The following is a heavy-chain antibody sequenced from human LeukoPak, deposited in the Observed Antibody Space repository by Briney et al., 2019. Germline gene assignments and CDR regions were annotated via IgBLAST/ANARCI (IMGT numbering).Heavy chain of an antibody. CDR1: GFIFSFYC. CDR2: ISPDGTGI. CDR3: ARDEDTAVDAEPYYYYGMDV. J-gene: IGHJ6*02. Sequence: GGSLRLSCAASGFIFSFYCMHWVRQAPGKGPMWVSRISPDGTGISYADSVKARFTTSRDNAKNTVYLQMNSLRAEDTAVYYCARDEDTAVDAEPYYYYGMDVWGQGTTVTVSS. D-gene: IGHD5-18*01. V-gene: IGHV3-74*01.